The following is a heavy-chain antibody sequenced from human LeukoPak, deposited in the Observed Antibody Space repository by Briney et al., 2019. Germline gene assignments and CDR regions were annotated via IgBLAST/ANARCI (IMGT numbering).Heavy chain of an antibody. CDR3: AKRNTMVRGGPSFDY. CDR2: IFGAGKNTT. D-gene: IGHD3-10*01. J-gene: IGHJ4*02. Sequence: PGGSLRLSCVASGFTFSGYAMNWVRQAPGKGLEWVSIIFGAGKNTTYYADSVKGRFTVSRDDAKNTLYLQMTTLRPEDTALYYCAKRNTMVRGGPSFDYWGQGILVTVSS. CDR1: GFTFSGYA. V-gene: IGHV3-23*03.